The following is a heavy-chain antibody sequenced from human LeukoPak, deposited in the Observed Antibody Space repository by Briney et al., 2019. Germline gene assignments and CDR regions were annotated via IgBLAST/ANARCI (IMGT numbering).Heavy chain of an antibody. V-gene: IGHV1-18*01. J-gene: IGHJ6*02. D-gene: IGHD3-10*01. CDR1: GYTFTSYG. CDR2: ISAYNGNT. Sequence: ASVKVSCKASGYTFTSYGISWVRQAPGQGLEWMGWISAYNGNTNYAQKLQGRVTMTTDTSTSTAYMELRSLRSDDTAVYYCAREDGLLWFGGLFPDYGMDVWGQGTTVTVSS. CDR3: AREDGLLWFGGLFPDYGMDV.